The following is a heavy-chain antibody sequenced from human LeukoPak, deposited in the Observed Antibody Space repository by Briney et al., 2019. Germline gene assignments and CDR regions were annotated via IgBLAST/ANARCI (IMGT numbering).Heavy chain of an antibody. J-gene: IGHJ6*03. CDR3: ARRMVRGDSHYYYYYMDV. V-gene: IGHV1-8*03. CDR1: GHTFTNYD. CDR2: MNPNSGNT. D-gene: IGHD3-10*01. Sequence: ASVKVSCTASGHTFTNYDINWVRQAPGQGIEWMGWMNPNSGNTGYAQKFQGRVTHTRTNSISTAYMELSSPISEDPAVYYRARRMVRGDSHYYYYYMDVWGRGTTVTVSS.